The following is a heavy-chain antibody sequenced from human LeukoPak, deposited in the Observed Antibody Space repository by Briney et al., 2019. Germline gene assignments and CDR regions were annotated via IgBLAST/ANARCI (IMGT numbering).Heavy chain of an antibody. CDR2: ISSSGSTI. V-gene: IGHV3-48*03. Sequence: GGSLRLSCAASGFTFSSYEMNWVRQAPGKGLEGVSYISSSGSTIYYADSVKGRFTISRDNAKNSLYLQMNSLRAEDTAVYYCARDRDYGGTWDYWGQGTLVTVSS. CDR3: ARDRDYGGTWDY. CDR1: GFTFSSYE. D-gene: IGHD4-23*01. J-gene: IGHJ4*02.